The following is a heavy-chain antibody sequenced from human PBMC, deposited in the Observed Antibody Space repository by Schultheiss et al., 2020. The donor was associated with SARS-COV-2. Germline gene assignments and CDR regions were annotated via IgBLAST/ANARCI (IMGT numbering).Heavy chain of an antibody. CDR1: GFTFSSYA. Sequence: GSLRLSCAASGFTFSSYAMSWVRQPPGKGLEWIGYVRLSGSTDYNPSLRSRVTISVDTSKNQFSLKVSSVTAADTAVYYCAIIQWYKYFDSWGRGILVTVSS. CDR3: AIIQWYKYFDS. V-gene: IGHV4-59*12. J-gene: IGHJ5*01. D-gene: IGHD1-1*01. CDR2: VRLSGST.